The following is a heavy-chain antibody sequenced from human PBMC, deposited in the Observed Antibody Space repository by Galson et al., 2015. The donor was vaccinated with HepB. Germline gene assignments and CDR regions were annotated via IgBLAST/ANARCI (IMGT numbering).Heavy chain of an antibody. J-gene: IGHJ4*02. CDR1: GFSPSTSGMC. D-gene: IGHD3-22*01. Sequence: PALVKPTQTLTLTCTFSGFSPSTSGMCVSWIRQPPGKALEWLARIDWDDDKYYSTSLETRLTISKDTSKNQVVLTMTNMDPVDTATYYCARMGYDSSGYYYVGYWGQGTLVTVSS. CDR3: ARMGYDSSGYYYVGY. CDR2: IDWDDDK. V-gene: IGHV2-70*11.